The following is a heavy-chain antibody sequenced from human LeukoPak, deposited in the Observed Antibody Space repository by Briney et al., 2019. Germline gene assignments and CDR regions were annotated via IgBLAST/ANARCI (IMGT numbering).Heavy chain of an antibody. D-gene: IGHD6-13*01. J-gene: IGHJ3*02. Sequence: KPGGSLRLSCAASGFTFSSYSMNWVRQAPGKGLEWVSSISSSSSYIYYADSVKGRFTISRDNAKNSLYLQMNSLRAEDTAVYYGARYHKSSSWRDSFDNWGQGTMVTVSS. CDR2: ISSSSSYI. CDR3: ARYHKSSSWRDSFDN. V-gene: IGHV3-21*01. CDR1: GFTFSSYS.